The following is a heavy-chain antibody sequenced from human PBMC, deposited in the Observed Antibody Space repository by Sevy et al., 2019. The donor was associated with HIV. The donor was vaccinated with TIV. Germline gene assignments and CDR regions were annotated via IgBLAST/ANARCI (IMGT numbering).Heavy chain of an antibody. J-gene: IGHJ4*02. Sequence: GGSLRLSCAASGFTFSSYAMHWVRQAPGKGLEWVAVISYDGSNKYYADSVKGRFTISRDNSKNTLYLQMNSLRAEDTAVYYCARGGSMVRGVTRHFDYWGQGTLVTVSS. CDR1: GFTFSSYA. V-gene: IGHV3-30*04. CDR3: ARGGSMVRGVTRHFDY. CDR2: ISYDGSNK. D-gene: IGHD3-10*01.